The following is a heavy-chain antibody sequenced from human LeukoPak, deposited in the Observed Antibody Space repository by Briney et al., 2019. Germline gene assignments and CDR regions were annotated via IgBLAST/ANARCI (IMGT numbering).Heavy chain of an antibody. D-gene: IGHD3-3*01. J-gene: IGHJ6*02. V-gene: IGHV3-53*04. CDR3: ARFLGRITISGVVPYGMDV. CDR1: GFTVSSNY. Sequence: PGGSLRLSCAASGFTVSSNYMTWVRRAPGKGLEWVSLIYSAGGTFYTDSVKGRFTISRHSSKNTLYLQMNSLRGEDTAVYYCARFLGRITISGVVPYGMDVWGQGTTVTVSS. CDR2: IYSAGGT.